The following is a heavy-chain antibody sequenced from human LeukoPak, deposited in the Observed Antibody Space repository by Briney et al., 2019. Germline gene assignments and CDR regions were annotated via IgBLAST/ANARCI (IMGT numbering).Heavy chain of an antibody. V-gene: IGHV4-39*07. J-gene: IGHJ4*02. CDR1: GDSISSSSSY. D-gene: IGHD6-13*01. CDR2: IYYSGNT. CDR3: AREAAAGVDY. Sequence: SETLSLTCTVSGDSISSSSSYWGWIRQPPGKGLEWIGSIYYSGNTYYNTSLKSRVTISVDTSKNQFSLKLSSVTAADTAVYYCAREAAAGVDYWGQGTLATVSS.